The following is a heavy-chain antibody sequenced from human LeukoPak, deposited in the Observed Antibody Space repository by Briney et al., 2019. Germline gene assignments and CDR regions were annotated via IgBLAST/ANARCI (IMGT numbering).Heavy chain of an antibody. V-gene: IGHV5-51*01. CDR2: IYPGDSDT. Sequence: GESLKISCKGSGYSFTSYWIGWVRQMPGKGLEWMGIIYPGDSDTRYSPSFQGQVTISADKSISTAYLQWSRLKASDTAMYYCARQRKTYYYGSGSYTSNWFDPWGQGTLVTVSS. CDR3: ARQRKTYYYGSGSYTSNWFDP. D-gene: IGHD3-10*01. CDR1: GYSFTSYW. J-gene: IGHJ5*02.